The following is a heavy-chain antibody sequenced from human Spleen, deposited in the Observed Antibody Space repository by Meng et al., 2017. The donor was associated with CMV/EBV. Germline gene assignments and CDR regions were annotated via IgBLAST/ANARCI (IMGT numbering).Heavy chain of an antibody. J-gene: IGHJ5*02. CDR3: ARDGGYCSRTSCYTRWFDP. V-gene: IGHV3-30*19. CDR1: TFGSYS. CDR2: ISYDGSNK. D-gene: IGHD2-2*02. Sequence: TFGSYSRNWVRQAPGKGLGWGAVISYDGSNKYYADSVRSRFTISRDSSENTLFLQMNSLRDEDTAVYYCARDGGYCSRTSCYTRWFDPWGQGTLVTVSS.